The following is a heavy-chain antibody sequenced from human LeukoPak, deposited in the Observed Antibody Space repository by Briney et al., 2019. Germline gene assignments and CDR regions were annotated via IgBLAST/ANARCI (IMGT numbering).Heavy chain of an antibody. Sequence: WVALISYDESKKKHADSVKGRFTISRDNPKNTLFLQMNSLRAEDTAVYYCAKKVSSGWSLYYYGMDVWGQGTTVTVSS. J-gene: IGHJ6*02. CDR3: AKKVSSGWSLYYYGMDV. D-gene: IGHD6-19*01. V-gene: IGHV3-30-3*02. CDR2: ISYDESKK.